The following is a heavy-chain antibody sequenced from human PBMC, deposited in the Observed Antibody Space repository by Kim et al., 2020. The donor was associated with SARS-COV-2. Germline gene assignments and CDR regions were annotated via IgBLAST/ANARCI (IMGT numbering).Heavy chain of an antibody. V-gene: IGHV3-73*01. CDR3: ASYDYGDYDFDY. CDR1: GFTFSGAA. J-gene: IGHJ4*02. D-gene: IGHD4-17*01. Sequence: GGSLRLSCAASGFTFSGAAVHWVRQASGKGLEWVGRIRSKANTYATAYAASLRGRFTISRDDSENTAYLHMNDLKTEDTAVYYCASYDYGDYDFDYWGQGTLVTVSS. CDR2: IRSKANTYAT.